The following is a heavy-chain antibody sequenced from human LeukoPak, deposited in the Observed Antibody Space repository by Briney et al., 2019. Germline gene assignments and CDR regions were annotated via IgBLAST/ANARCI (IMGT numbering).Heavy chain of an antibody. CDR2: IYPGGDSDT. CDR3: ALKRGYSIGATDAFDI. CDR1: GYSFTKYW. J-gene: IGHJ3*02. D-gene: IGHD5-18*01. Sequence: GESLKISCKGSGYSFTKYWIAWVRQMPRNGLELMGIIYPGGDSDTTYSPSFQGQVTLSADKSITTAYLQWGSLKASDTAMYYCALKRGYSIGATDAFDIWGQGTMVTVSS. V-gene: IGHV5-51*01.